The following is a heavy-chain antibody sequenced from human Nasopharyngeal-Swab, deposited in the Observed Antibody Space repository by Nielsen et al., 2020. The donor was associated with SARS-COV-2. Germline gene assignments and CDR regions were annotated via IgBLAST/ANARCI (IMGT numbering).Heavy chain of an antibody. CDR3: ARHHYDFWSGYYEGYFDY. CDR1: GGSISSYY. J-gene: IGHJ4*02. Sequence: GSLRLSCTVSGGSISSYYWSWIRQPPGKGLEWIGYTYYSGSTNYNPSLKSRVTISVDTSKNQFSLKLSSVTAADTAVYYCARHHYDFWSGYYEGYFDYWGQGTLVTVSS. V-gene: IGHV4-59*08. D-gene: IGHD3-3*01. CDR2: TYYSGST.